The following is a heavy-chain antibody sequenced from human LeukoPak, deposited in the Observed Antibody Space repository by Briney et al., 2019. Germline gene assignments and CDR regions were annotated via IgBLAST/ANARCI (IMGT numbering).Heavy chain of an antibody. CDR3: AKDGYNGFDY. V-gene: IGHV3-7*03. J-gene: IGHJ4*02. D-gene: IGHD5-24*01. Sequence: GGSLRLSCAASGFTFSSYWMSWVRQAPGKGLEWVANIKQDGSEKYYVDSVKGRFTISRDNAKNSLYLQMSSLRAEDTALYYCAKDGYNGFDYWGQGTLVTVSS. CDR1: GFTFSSYW. CDR2: IKQDGSEK.